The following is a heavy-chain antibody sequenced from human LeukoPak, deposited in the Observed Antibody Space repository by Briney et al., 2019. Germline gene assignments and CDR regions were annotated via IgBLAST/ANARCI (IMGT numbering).Heavy chain of an antibody. D-gene: IGHD5/OR15-5a*01. Sequence: SGGSLRLSCAASGFTFTTYGFHWVRQAPGKGLEWVTFVQDKGRDKSYADSVKGRFTIYRDNSKSTLYLHMNSLRAEDTAVYYCAKDSRVWAFDYWGQGTLVTVSS. J-gene: IGHJ4*02. CDR2: VQDKGRDK. CDR1: GFTFTTYG. CDR3: AKDSRVWAFDY. V-gene: IGHV3-30*02.